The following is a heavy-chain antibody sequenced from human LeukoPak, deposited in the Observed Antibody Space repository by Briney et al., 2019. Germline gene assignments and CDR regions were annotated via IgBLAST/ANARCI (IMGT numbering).Heavy chain of an antibody. V-gene: IGHV4-34*01. Sequence: SETLSLTCAVYGGSFSGYYWSWIRQPPGKGLEWIGEINHSGSTNYNPSLKSRVTISVDKSKNQFSLKLSSVTAADTAVYYCARPCSGGSCYQDIWGQGTLVTVSS. CDR2: INHSGST. D-gene: IGHD2-15*01. CDR3: ARPCSGGSCYQDI. J-gene: IGHJ4*02. CDR1: GGSFSGYY.